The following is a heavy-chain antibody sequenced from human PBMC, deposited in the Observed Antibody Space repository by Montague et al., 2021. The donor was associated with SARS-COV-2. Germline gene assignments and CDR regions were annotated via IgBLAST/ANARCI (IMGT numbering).Heavy chain of an antibody. CDR1: GFTFSTFA. CDR2: ISLSGGST. V-gene: IGHV3-23*01. CDR3: AKGGVVVVAATDLDY. Sequence: SLRLSCAASGFTFSTFAMSWVSQAPGRGLEWVSAISLSGGSTYYADSVKGRFTISRDNSKNTLFLQMNSLRAEDTAVYYCAKGGVVVVAATDLDYWGQGTLVTVSS. J-gene: IGHJ4*02. D-gene: IGHD2-15*01.